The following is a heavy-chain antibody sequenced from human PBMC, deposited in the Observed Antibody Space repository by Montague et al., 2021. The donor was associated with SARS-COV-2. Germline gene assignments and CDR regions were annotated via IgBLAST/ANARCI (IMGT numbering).Heavy chain of an antibody. Sequence: SETLSLTCTVSGGSISNYYWTWIRQPAGKGLEWIGRLYTSGSTTYNPSLKSRVTMSVDTSKNQFLLNVTSVTAADTAIYYCARESGYSSGWRYYYGMDVWGQGTTVTVS. D-gene: IGHD6-19*01. CDR2: LYTSGST. J-gene: IGHJ6*02. CDR3: ARESGYSSGWRYYYGMDV. CDR1: GGSISNYY. V-gene: IGHV4-4*07.